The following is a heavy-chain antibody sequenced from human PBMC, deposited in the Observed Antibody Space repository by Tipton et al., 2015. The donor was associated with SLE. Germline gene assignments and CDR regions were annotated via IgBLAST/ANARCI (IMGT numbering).Heavy chain of an antibody. J-gene: IGHJ3*02. CDR1: GGSISSYY. Sequence: LRLSCTVSGGSISSYYWSWIRQPPGKGLEWIGYIYYSGSTNYNPSLKSRVTISVDTSKNQFSLKLSSVTAAATAVYYCARTVRREMATGPAFDIWGQGTMVTVSS. V-gene: IGHV4-59*08. CDR3: ARTVRREMATGPAFDI. D-gene: IGHD5-24*01. CDR2: IYYSGST.